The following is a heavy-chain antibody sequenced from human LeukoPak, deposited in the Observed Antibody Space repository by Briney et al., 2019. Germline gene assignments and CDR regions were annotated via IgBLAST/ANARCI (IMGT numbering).Heavy chain of an antibody. CDR1: GYSISNGYY. J-gene: IGHJ4*02. D-gene: IGHD2-15*01. Sequence: SETLSLTCTVSGYSISNGYYWSWIRQPAGKGLEWIGRIYTSGSTNYNPSLKSRVIISVDTSKNQFSLELSSVTAADTAVYYCAREDRYCSGGSCYSWGQGTLVTVSS. CDR3: AREDRYCSGGSCYS. CDR2: IYTSGST. V-gene: IGHV4-61*02.